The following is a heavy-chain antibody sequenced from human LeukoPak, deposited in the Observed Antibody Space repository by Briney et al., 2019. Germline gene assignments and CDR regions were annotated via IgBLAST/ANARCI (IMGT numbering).Heavy chain of an antibody. CDR1: GGTFSSYA. CDR2: IIPIFGTA. D-gene: IGHD1-14*01. V-gene: IGHV1-69*13. J-gene: IGHJ3*02. CDR3: ARVRRYHGAFDI. Sequence: ASVKVSCKASGGTFSSYAISWVRQAPGQGLEWMGGIIPIFGTANYAQKFQGRVTITADESTSTAYMELSSLGSEDTAVYYCARVRRYHGAFDIWGQGTMVTVSS.